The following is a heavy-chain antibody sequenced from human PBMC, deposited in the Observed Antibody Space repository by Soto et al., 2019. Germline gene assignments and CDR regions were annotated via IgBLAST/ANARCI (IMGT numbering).Heavy chain of an antibody. D-gene: IGHD1-26*01. CDR1: GFTFSGYY. J-gene: IGHJ4*02. CDR2: FSSSGYTI. Sequence: QVQLVESGGGLVKPGGALRLSCEASGFTFSGYYMTWIRQAPGKGLEWISYFSSSGYTIRYADSVEGRFTVSRDDAKKPVYLKMNSRRAEDGAGYFCATGRGGRREDGGQGTRVPVPS. V-gene: IGHV3-11*01. CDR3: ATGRGGRRED.